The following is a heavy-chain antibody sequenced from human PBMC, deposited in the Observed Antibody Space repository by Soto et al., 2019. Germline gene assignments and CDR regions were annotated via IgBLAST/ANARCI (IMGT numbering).Heavy chain of an antibody. CDR3: AKDHHFWSGYTPDY. CDR1: GFTFSSYG. J-gene: IGHJ4*02. D-gene: IGHD3-3*02. CDR2: ISYDGSNK. Sequence: GGSLRLSCAASGFTFSSYGMHWVRQAPGKGLEWVAVISYDGSNKYYADSVKGRFTISRDNSKNTLYLQMNSLRAEDTAVYYCAKDHHFWSGYTPDYWGQGTLVTVSS. V-gene: IGHV3-30*18.